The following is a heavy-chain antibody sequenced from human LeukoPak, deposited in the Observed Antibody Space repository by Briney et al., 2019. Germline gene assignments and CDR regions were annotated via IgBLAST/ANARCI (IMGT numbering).Heavy chain of an antibody. CDR1: GYTLIELS. Sequence: ASVKVSCKVSGYTLIELSMHWVRQAPGKGLEWMGGFDPEGGETIYAQRFQGRVTMTEDTSTDTAYMELGSLRSEDTAVYYCATVAQGVVGGTGSLDYWGQGTLVTVSS. CDR2: FDPEGGET. J-gene: IGHJ4*02. V-gene: IGHV1-24*01. CDR3: ATVAQGVVGGTGSLDY. D-gene: IGHD1-26*01.